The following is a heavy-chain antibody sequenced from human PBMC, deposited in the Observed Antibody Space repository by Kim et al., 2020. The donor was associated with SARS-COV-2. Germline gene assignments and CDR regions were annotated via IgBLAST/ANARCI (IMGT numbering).Heavy chain of an antibody. V-gene: IGHV3-30-3*01. CDR3: ARESDDSGGYLDF. D-gene: IGHD3-22*01. CDR2: VSFAGTNI. CDR1: GVTFGSYA. J-gene: IGHJ4*02. Sequence: GGSLRLSCAASGVTFGSYALHWVRQAPGKGLEWVAVVSFAGTNIYYADSVKVRFTISRDNSKNTLYLQMNTLRTEDTAVNFCARESDDSGGYLDFWGQGTLVTVSS.